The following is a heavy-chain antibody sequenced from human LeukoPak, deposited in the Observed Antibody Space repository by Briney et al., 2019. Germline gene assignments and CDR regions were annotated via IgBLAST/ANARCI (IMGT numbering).Heavy chain of an antibody. J-gene: IGHJ4*02. Sequence: GGSLRLSCAASGFTLSSYAMSWVRQAPGKGLEWVSLISGNAGSTYYVDSVKGRFTISRDITKNTLYLQMNSLRAEDTATYYCAKDLDAPRPGVQGTLVTVSS. CDR1: GFTLSSYA. CDR2: ISGNAGST. CDR3: AKDLDAPRP. V-gene: IGHV3-23*01.